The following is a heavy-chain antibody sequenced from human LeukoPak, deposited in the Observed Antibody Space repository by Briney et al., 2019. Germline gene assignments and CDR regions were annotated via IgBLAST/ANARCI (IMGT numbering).Heavy chain of an antibody. CDR3: AKGRVMITFGGVP. CDR2: IKQDGSEK. CDR1: GFTFSSYW. D-gene: IGHD3-16*01. Sequence: GGSLRLSCAASGFTFSSYWVTWVRQAPGKGLEWVANIKQDGSEKYNVDSVKGRFTISRDNAKRSLYLQMNSLRAEDTAVYYCAKGRVMITFGGVPWGQGTLVTVSS. J-gene: IGHJ5*02. V-gene: IGHV3-7*03.